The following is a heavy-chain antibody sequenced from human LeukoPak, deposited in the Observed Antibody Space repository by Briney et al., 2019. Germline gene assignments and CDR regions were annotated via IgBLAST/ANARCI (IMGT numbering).Heavy chain of an antibody. V-gene: IGHV3-23*01. D-gene: IGHD4-4*01. CDR1: RFTFTGYA. CDR3: AKVSRSRDGYSNYYYYGMDV. Sequence: GGSLRLSCAASRFTFTGYAVSRVREAPGKGLGWVSDISGSGGSTYSTDSVRGGFTISTDTSTNTRYMQINTLRAEDTPVCYCAKVSRSRDGYSNYYYYGMDVWGQGTTVTVSS. CDR2: ISGSGGST. J-gene: IGHJ6*02.